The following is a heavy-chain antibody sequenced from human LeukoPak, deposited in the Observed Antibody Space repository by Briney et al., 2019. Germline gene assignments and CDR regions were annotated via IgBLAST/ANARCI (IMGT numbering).Heavy chain of an antibody. D-gene: IGHD3-22*01. V-gene: IGHV1-69*05. CDR2: IIPIFGTA. J-gene: IGHJ3*02. Sequence: ASVKVSCKASGGTFSSYAISWVRQAPGQGLKWMGGIIPIFGTANYAQKFQGRVTITTDESTSTAYMELSSLRSEDTAVYYCAREGNYYDSYAFDIWGQGTMVTVSS. CDR1: GGTFSSYA. CDR3: AREGNYYDSYAFDI.